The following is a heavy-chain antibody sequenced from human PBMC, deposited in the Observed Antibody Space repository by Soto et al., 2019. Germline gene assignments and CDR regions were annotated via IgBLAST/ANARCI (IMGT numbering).Heavy chain of an antibody. V-gene: IGHV3-23*01. CDR1: GFTLSGYA. CDR2: ISGSGGST. Sequence: GGSLRLSCAASGFTLSGYAMDWVRQAPGKGLEWVSAISGSGGSTYYADSVKGRFTISRDNSKNTLYLQMNSLRAEDTAVYYCAKHYGDPSFDYWGQGTLVTVSS. CDR3: AKHYGDPSFDY. J-gene: IGHJ4*02. D-gene: IGHD4-17*01.